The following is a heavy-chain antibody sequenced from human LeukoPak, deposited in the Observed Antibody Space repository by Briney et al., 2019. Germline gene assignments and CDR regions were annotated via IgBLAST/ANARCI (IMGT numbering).Heavy chain of an antibody. CDR1: GGSISSHY. CDR2: IYYSGST. D-gene: IGHD1-1*01. Sequence: SETLSLTCTVSGGSISSHYWSWIRQPPGKGLEWIGYIYYSGSTNYNPSLKSRVTISVDTSKNQFSLELSSVTAADTAVYYCARQAGTHYAFDIWGQGTMVTVSS. CDR3: ARQAGTHYAFDI. V-gene: IGHV4-59*11. J-gene: IGHJ3*02.